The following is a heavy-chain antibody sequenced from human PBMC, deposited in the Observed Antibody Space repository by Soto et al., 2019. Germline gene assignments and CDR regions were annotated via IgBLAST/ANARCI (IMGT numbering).Heavy chain of an antibody. CDR1: GFIYSVYS. CDR3: AREKMVAAAGRRDDAHFGR. Sequence: EVQLVESGGGPVKPGGSLRLSCKASGFIYSVYSMSWVRQPPGKGLEWVSSISTSGSSIFYADSLKGRFTISRDNAKNSLYLEMSGLRAADTAIYSCAREKMVAAAGRRDDAHFGRLGEGTLV. D-gene: IGHD6-19*01. CDR2: ISTSGSSI. J-gene: IGHJ4*02. V-gene: IGHV3-21*02.